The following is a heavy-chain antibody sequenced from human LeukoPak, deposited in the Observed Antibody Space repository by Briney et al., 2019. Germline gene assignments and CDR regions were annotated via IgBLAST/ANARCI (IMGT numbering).Heavy chain of an antibody. Sequence: PSETLSLTCTVSGGSISSSSYYWGWIRQPPGKGLEWIGSIYYSGSTYYNPSLKSRVTISVDTSKNQFSLKLSSVTAADTAVYYCARRSLVGAFDAFDIWGQGTMVTVSS. CDR3: ARRSLVGAFDAFDI. CDR1: GGSISSSSYY. J-gene: IGHJ3*02. V-gene: IGHV4-39*01. D-gene: IGHD1-26*01. CDR2: IYYSGST.